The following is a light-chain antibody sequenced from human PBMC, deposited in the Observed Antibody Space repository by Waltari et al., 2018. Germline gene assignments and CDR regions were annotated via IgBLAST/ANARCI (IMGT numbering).Light chain of an antibody. CDR1: LSVRSN. CDR3: QWRSHWPPLA. CDR2: DAS. J-gene: IGKJ4*01. Sequence: IVLTQSQATLSLSPGERATLSCWASLSVRSNLPWARQRPGQDPRFLTYDASNRATGIPGRLRGSGSGTDCTLTTSRLEPEDFAVYYCQWRSHWPPLAFGGGTKVEIQ. V-gene: IGKV3-11*01.